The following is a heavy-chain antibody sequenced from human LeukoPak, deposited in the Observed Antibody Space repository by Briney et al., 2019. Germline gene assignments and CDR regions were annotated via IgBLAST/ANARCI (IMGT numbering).Heavy chain of an antibody. V-gene: IGHV3-74*03. J-gene: IGHJ3*02. Sequence: GGSLRLSCTASGFTFSAHWIHWVRQPPGMGLVWVSRINERGTDSMYAESVKGRFTISRDNAKNTVYLQMNSLRAEDTAVYYCTRDHHRRHYDSQARNTFDIWGQGTMVTVSS. CDR1: GFTFSAHW. D-gene: IGHD3-22*01. CDR2: INERGTDS. CDR3: TRDHHRRHYDSQARNTFDI.